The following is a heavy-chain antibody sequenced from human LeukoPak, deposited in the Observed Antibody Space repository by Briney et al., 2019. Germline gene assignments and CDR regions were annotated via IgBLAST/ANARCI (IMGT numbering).Heavy chain of an antibody. CDR1: GDSISTYY. CDR2: IYYNGNT. Sequence: SETLSLTCTVSGDSISTYYWSWLRQPPGKGLEWIGYIYYNGNTKYNPSLKSRVTILVDTSNNQFSLKLRSVTAADTAVYYCARTTRYCSGGSCYGAVENFDYWGQGTLVTVSS. V-gene: IGHV4-59*01. D-gene: IGHD2-15*01. J-gene: IGHJ4*02. CDR3: ARTTRYCSGGSCYGAVENFDY.